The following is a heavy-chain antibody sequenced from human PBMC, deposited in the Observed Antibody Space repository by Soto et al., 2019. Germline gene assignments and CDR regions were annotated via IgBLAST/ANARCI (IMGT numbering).Heavy chain of an antibody. CDR1: GFIFSSYA. Sequence: QVQLVESGGGVVQPARSLRLSCAASGFIFSSYAMHWVRQAPGKGLEWVAVISYDGSNKYYADSVKGRFTISRDNSKNTLYLQMNSLRAEDTAVYYCARRKGWGGNWDYYYYGMDVWGQGTTVTVSS. CDR2: ISYDGSNK. V-gene: IGHV3-30-3*01. CDR3: ARRKGWGGNWDYYYYGMDV. D-gene: IGHD2-21*01. J-gene: IGHJ6*02.